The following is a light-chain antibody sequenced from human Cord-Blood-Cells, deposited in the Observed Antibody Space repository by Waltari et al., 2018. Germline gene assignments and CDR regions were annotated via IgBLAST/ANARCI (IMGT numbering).Light chain of an antibody. CDR1: QGISSY. J-gene: IGKJ4*01. CDR3: QQYYRYPLT. Sequence: AIRITQSPSSLSASTGDRVTITCRASQGISSYLAWYQQKPGKAPKLLIYAASTLQSGVPSRFSGSGSGTDFTLTISCLQSEDFATYYCQQYYRYPLTFRGGTKVEIK. CDR2: AAS. V-gene: IGKV1-8*01.